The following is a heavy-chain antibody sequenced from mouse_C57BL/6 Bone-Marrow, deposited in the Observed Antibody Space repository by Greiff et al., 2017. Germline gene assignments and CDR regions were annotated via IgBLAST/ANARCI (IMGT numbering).Heavy chain of an antibody. CDR3: ARDRGVVYGNFDYYAMDY. V-gene: IGHV1-54*01. CDR1: GYAFTNYL. J-gene: IGHJ4*01. CDR2: INPGSGGT. Sequence: QVQLKESGAELVRPGTSVKVSCKASGYAFTNYLIEWVKQRPGQGLEWIGVINPGSGGTNYNEKFKGKATLTADKSSSTAYMQLSSLTSEDSAVYFCARDRGVVYGNFDYYAMDYWGQGTAVTVSS. D-gene: IGHD2-1*01.